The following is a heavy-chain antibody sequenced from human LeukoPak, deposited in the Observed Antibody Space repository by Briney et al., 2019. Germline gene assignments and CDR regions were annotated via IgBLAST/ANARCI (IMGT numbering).Heavy chain of an antibody. D-gene: IGHD3-10*01. CDR2: INHSGST. Sequence: SETLSLTCAVYGGSFSGYYWSWIRHPPGKGLEWIGEINHSGSTNYNPSLKSRVTISVDTSKNQFSLKLSSVTAADTAVYYCARGRRGITMVRGVIITNSLDYWGQGTLVTVSS. V-gene: IGHV4-34*01. CDR3: ARGRRGITMVRGVIITNSLDY. CDR1: GGSFSGYY. J-gene: IGHJ4*02.